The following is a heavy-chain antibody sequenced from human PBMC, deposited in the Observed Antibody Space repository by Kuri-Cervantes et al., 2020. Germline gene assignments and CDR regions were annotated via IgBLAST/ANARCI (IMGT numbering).Heavy chain of an antibody. Sequence: GESLKISCVASGFTFSAHYMSWIRQAPGKGLEWVAYISGSGGDINYADSVKGRFTISRDNAKNSLYLQMNSLRAEGTAVYYCARAITMVRGVILYYFDYWGQGTLVTVSS. J-gene: IGHJ4*02. CDR2: ISGSGGDI. D-gene: IGHD3-10*01. CDR3: ARAITMVRGVILYYFDY. CDR1: GFTFSAHY. V-gene: IGHV3-11*04.